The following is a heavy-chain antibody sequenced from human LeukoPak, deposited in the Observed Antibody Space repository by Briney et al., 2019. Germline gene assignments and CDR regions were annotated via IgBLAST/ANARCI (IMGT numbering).Heavy chain of an antibody. D-gene: IGHD5-12*01. J-gene: IGHJ6*03. Sequence: ASVKVSCKASGYTFTGYYMHWVRQAPGQGLEWMGWINPNSGGTNYAQKFQGRVTMTRDTSISTAYMELMRLTSDDTAVYYCARDLEGAAIRYFYMDVWGEGTTVTVSS. CDR2: INPNSGGT. CDR3: ARDLEGAAIRYFYMDV. V-gene: IGHV1-2*02. CDR1: GYTFTGYY.